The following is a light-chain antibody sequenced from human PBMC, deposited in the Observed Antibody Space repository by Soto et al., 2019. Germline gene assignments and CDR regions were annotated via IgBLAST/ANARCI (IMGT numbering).Light chain of an antibody. V-gene: IGKV3-20*01. Sequence: EIVMTQSPATLSVSPGERATLSCRASQSVSSSYLAWYQQKPGQAPRLLIYGAYSRATGIQDRFSGSGSGTDFTLTIRRLEPEDFAVYYCQQYGSSPLTFGGGTKVDIK. CDR3: QQYGSSPLT. J-gene: IGKJ4*01. CDR1: QSVSSSY. CDR2: GAY.